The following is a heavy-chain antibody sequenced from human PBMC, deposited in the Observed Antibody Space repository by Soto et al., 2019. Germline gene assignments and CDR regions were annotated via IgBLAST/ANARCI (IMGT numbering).Heavy chain of an antibody. CDR3: AKDHRGSYYYDSSGYPYYYYGMDV. CDR2: ISYDGSNK. CDR1: GFTFSSYG. V-gene: IGHV3-30*18. Sequence: QVQLVESGGGVVQPGRSLRLSCAASGFTFSSYGMHWVRQAPGKGLEWVAVISYDGSNKYYADSVKGRFTISRDNSKNTLYLQMNSLRAEDTAVYYCAKDHRGSYYYDSSGYPYYYYGMDVWGQGTTVTGSS. D-gene: IGHD3-22*01. J-gene: IGHJ6*02.